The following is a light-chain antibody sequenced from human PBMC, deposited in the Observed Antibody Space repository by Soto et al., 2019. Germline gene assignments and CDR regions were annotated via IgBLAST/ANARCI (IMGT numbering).Light chain of an antibody. J-gene: IGLJ1*01. V-gene: IGLV4-69*01. Sequence: QLVLTQPPSVSASLGASVKLTCTLSSGHSSYAIAWHQKQAEKGPRYLMDLNNDGSHTKGGGIPDRFSGSKSGNTASLTVSGLQAEDGADYYCSSYAVKKNFVVFGSGTKLTVL. CDR1: SGHSSYA. CDR3: SSYAVKKNFVV. CDR2: LNNDGSH.